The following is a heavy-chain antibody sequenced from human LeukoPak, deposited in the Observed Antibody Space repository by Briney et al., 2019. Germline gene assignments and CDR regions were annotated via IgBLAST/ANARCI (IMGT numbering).Heavy chain of an antibody. D-gene: IGHD3-22*01. CDR1: GFTFGSYG. CDR2: ITPNADRT. J-gene: IGHJ1*01. V-gene: IGHV3-23*01. CDR3: AIMHGYYDGSGYWVQ. Sequence: GGSLRLSCAASGFTFGSYGMSWVRQAPGKGLEWVSFITPNADRTSYADSVEGRFTISRDNPRNTLYMQMNSLRDEDTALYYCAIMHGYYDGSGYWVQWGQGTLVTVPS.